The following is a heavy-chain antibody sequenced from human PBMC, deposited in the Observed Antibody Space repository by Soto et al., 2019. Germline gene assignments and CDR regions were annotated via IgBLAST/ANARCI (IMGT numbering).Heavy chain of an antibody. CDR2: FIPIFRTL. Sequence: QVQLIQSEAEVKKPGSSVRVSCTASGGIFGSHGFSWVRQAPGQRLEWVGGFIPIFRTLTYTEKFQARVRMAADESTNTIYLDLSSLTSEDTAVYYWVRVRRIYYSEPHDDFVAPHYEVWGQGTMVSVSS. J-gene: IGHJ3*01. CDR3: VRVRRIYYSEPHDDFVAPHYEV. V-gene: IGHV1-69*01. CDR1: GGIFGSHG. D-gene: IGHD3-22*01.